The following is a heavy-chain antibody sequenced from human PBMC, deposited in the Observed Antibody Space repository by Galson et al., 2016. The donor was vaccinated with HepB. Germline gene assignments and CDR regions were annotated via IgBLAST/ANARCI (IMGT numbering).Heavy chain of an antibody. V-gene: IGHV1-8*01. J-gene: IGHJ6*02. CDR3: ARTLVRGGFGKDV. CDR2: MNPNSGNT. D-gene: IGHD3-10*01. Sequence: SVKVSCKASGYTFTSYDLSWVRQAPGQGLECMGWMNPNSGNTGYAPKFQGRVTMTWDTSISTAYVELSSLTSEDTAVYYCARTLVRGGFGKDVWGQGTTGTVSS. CDR1: GYTFTSYD.